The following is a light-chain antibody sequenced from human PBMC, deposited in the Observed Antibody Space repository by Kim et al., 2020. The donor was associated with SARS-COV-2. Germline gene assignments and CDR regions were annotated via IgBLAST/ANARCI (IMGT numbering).Light chain of an antibody. CDR3: QSYDSSLSGYV. J-gene: IGLJ1*01. CDR1: STNIGAGYD. Sequence: QRVTISCTGTSTNIGAGYDIHWYQQFPGTAPKLLIYGNSNRPSGVFDRFSGSKSGTSASLAITGLQAEDEADYYCQSYDSSLSGYVFGTGTKVTVL. CDR2: GNS. V-gene: IGLV1-40*01.